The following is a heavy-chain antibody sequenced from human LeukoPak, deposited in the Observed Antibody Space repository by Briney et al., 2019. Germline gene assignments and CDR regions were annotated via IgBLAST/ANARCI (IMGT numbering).Heavy chain of an antibody. CDR3: ARERDYSNAYVMDV. Sequence: SETLSLICTVSGGSISSYYWSWIRQPAGKGLEWIGRIYTSGSTDYNPSLKSRVTMSLDTSKNQFSPNLSSVTAADTAVYYCARERDYSNAYVMDVWGQGTTVTVSS. V-gene: IGHV4-4*07. CDR1: GGSISSYY. CDR2: IYTSGST. D-gene: IGHD4-11*01. J-gene: IGHJ6*02.